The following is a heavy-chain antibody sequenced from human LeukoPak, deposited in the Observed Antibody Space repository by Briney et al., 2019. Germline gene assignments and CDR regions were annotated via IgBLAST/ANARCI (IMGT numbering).Heavy chain of an antibody. V-gene: IGHV4-38-2*02. J-gene: IGHJ3*02. D-gene: IGHD3-22*01. CDR3: ARVTYYYDSSGYSYLQSGAFDI. CDR1: GYSISSGYL. CDR2: IDGSGSS. Sequence: KPSETLSLTCTVSGYSISSGYLWGWIRQPPGKGLEWIGSIDGSGSSYYNPSLKSRVIISVDTSRNQFSLKMTSVTAADTAVYYCARVTYYYDSSGYSYLQSGAFDIWGQGTTVTVSS.